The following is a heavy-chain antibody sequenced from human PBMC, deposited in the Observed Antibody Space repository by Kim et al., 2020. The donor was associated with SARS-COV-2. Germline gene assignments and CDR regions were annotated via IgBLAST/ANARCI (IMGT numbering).Heavy chain of an antibody. CDR2: IYYSGST. J-gene: IGHJ4*02. Sequence: SETLSLTCTVSGGSISSGGYYWSWIRQHPGKGLEWIGYIYYSGSTYYNPSLKSRVTISVDTSKNQFSLKLSSVTAADTAVYYCARDRKYYGSGSYYSFDYWCQGTLVTVSS. CDR1: GGSISSGGYY. V-gene: IGHV4-31*03. D-gene: IGHD3-10*01. CDR3: ARDRKYYGSGSYYSFDY.